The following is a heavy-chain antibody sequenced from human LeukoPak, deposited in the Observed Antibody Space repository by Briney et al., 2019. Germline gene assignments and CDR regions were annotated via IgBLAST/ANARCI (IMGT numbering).Heavy chain of an antibody. J-gene: IGHJ4*02. D-gene: IGHD3-9*01. V-gene: IGHV3-23*01. Sequence: PAESLRLSCAASGFIFRNYATSWDSQAPGKGLEWVSAITGSGDTTYYADSVKGRFTISRDNSKNTLYVEMNTLRDEDTAVYYCAKWGDYDILTGYYVSDFWGQGTLVTVSS. CDR3: AKWGDYDILTGYYVSDF. CDR1: GFIFRNYA. CDR2: ITGSGDTT.